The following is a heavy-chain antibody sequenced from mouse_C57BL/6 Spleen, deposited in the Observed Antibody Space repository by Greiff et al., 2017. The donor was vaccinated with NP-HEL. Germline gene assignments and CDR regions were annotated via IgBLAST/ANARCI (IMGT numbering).Heavy chain of an antibody. D-gene: IGHD3-2*02. CDR2: ISSGGSYT. J-gene: IGHJ3*01. V-gene: IGHV5-6*01. Sequence: EVQGVESGGDLVKPGGSLKLSCAASGFTFSSYGMSWVRQTPDKRLEWVATISSGGSYTYYPDSVKGRFTISRDNAKNTLYLQMSSLKSEDTAMYYCARQGSSGQAWFAYWGQGTLVTVSA. CDR1: GFTFSSYG. CDR3: ARQGSSGQAWFAY.